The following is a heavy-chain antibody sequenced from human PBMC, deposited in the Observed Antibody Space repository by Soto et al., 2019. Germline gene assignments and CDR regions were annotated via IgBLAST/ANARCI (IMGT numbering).Heavy chain of an antibody. Sequence: EASVKVSCKASGYTFTSYGISWVRQAPGQGLEWMGWISAYNGNTNYAQKLQGRVTMTTDTSTSTAYMELRSLRSDDTAVYYCAREGTCSSTSCPTYFSFGMDVWGQGTTVTVSS. V-gene: IGHV1-18*01. CDR2: ISAYNGNT. J-gene: IGHJ6*02. D-gene: IGHD2-2*01. CDR1: GYTFTSYG. CDR3: AREGTCSSTSCPTYFSFGMDV.